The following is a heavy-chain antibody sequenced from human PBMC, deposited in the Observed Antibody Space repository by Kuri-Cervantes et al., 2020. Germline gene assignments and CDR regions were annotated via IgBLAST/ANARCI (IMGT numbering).Heavy chain of an antibody. V-gene: IGHV3-9*01. D-gene: IGHD3-22*01. CDR2: ISWNSGSI. Sequence: SLKISCVASGFTFSSYTMNWVRQAPGKGLEWVSGISWNSGSIAYADSVKGRFTISRDNAKNSLYLQMKSLRAEDTALYYCAKDKDYDSSGKFDYWGQGTLVTVSS. CDR1: GFTFSSYT. CDR3: AKDKDYDSSGKFDY. J-gene: IGHJ4*02.